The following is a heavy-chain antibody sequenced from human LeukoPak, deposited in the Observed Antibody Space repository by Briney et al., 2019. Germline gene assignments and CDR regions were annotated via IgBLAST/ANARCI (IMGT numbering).Heavy chain of an antibody. V-gene: IGHV3-7*01. J-gene: IGHJ4*02. CDR3: ARVGLWGSGRYYPDC. Sequence: PGGSLRLSCAASGFSLSNYWMTWVRQAPGKRLEWVANIGQDGTEKYYVDSVKGRFTISRDNAKNSQHLQMNSLRVEATAVYYCARVGLWGSGRYYPDCWGQGTLVTVSS. D-gene: IGHD3-10*01. CDR1: GFSLSNYW. CDR2: IGQDGTEK.